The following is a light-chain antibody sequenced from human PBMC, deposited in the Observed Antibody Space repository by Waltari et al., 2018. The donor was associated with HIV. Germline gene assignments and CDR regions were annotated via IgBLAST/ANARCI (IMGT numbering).Light chain of an antibody. CDR2: GNN. CDR3: QSYDSSLTGSV. V-gene: IGLV1-40*01. J-gene: IGLJ2*01. CDR1: SSNIGAGYD. Sequence: QSVLTQPPSVSGAPGQRVTISCTGSSSNIGAGYDVHWYQQVPGTAPKLLIYGNNNRPSGVPDRFSASKSGASPSLAITGLQAEDEAYYYCQSYDSSLTGSVFGGGTKLTVL.